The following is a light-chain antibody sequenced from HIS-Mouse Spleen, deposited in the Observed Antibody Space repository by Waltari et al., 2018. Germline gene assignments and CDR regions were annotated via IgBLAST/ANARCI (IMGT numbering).Light chain of an antibody. CDR1: ALPKKY. V-gene: IGLV3-10*01. J-gene: IGLJ2*01. CDR3: YSTDSSGNHRV. CDR2: EDS. Sequence: SYELTQPPSVSVSSGQTASITCSGDALPKKYAYWYQQKSGPAPVLVTYEDSKRPSGIPERFSGSSSGTMATLTISGAQVEDEADYYCYSTDSSGNHRVFGGGTKLTVL.